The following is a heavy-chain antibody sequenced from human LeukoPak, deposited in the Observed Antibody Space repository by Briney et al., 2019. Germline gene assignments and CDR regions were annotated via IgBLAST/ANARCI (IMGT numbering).Heavy chain of an antibody. V-gene: IGHV4-59*08. CDR2: IYYSGST. D-gene: IGHD3-9*01. Sequence: SEPLSLTCTVSGGSISSYYWSWIRQPPGKGLEWIGYIYYSGSTNYNPSLKSRVTISVDTSKNQFSLKLSSVTAADTAVYYCARLGYDILTGYYDIIDYWGQGTLVTVSS. J-gene: IGHJ4*02. CDR3: ARLGYDILTGYYDIIDY. CDR1: GGSISSYY.